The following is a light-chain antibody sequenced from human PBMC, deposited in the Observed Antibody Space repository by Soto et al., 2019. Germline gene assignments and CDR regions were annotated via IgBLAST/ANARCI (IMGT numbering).Light chain of an antibody. Sequence: EIVMTPSPATLSVSPCEGATLSSRASQSVSSNLAWYQQKPGQAPRLLMYGASSRASGIPDRFSGSGSGTDFTLTISRLEPEDFAVYYCQQYASSAWTFGQGTKVDIK. V-gene: IGKV3-20*01. CDR1: QSVSSN. CDR3: QQYASSAWT. J-gene: IGKJ1*01. CDR2: GAS.